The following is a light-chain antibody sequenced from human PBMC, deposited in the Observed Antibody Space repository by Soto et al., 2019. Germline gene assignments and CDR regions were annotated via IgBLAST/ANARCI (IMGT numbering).Light chain of an antibody. CDR3: QQYGGSPIT. V-gene: IGKV3-20*01. J-gene: IGKJ5*01. CDR1: QSVTTR. CDR2: GAS. Sequence: EIVLTQYPDTLSLSPGGRATLSCRASQSVTTRLAWYQQKPGQPPRLLISGASVRASGVPVRISGSGSGTDFTLTISRLEPEDFALYYCQQYGGSPITFGLGTRLEIK.